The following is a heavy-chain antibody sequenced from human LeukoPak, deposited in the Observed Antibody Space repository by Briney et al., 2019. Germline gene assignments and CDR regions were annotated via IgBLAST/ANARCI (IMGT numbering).Heavy chain of an antibody. Sequence: SETLSLTCTVSGGSISDNHWSWIRQPPGKGLEWIGYIYYSGSANYNPSLKSRVTISVDTSKNQFSLKLTSVTAADSAVYYCARVGPAVAGTHFYYGMDVWGQGTTVTVSS. V-gene: IGHV4-59*01. CDR3: ARVGPAVAGTHFYYGMDV. D-gene: IGHD6-19*01. CDR1: GGSISDNH. CDR2: IYYSGSA. J-gene: IGHJ6*02.